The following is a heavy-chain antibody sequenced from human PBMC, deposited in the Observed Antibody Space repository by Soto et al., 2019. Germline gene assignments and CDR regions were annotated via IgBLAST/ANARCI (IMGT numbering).Heavy chain of an antibody. J-gene: IGHJ5*02. Sequence: PGGSLRLSCAASGLTFSSYAMSWVRQAPGKGLEWVSAISGSGGSTYYADSVKGRFTISRDNPKNTLYLQMNSLRAEDTAVYYCAKEGRYYDSSGYYYVPWFGPWAQGTLVTVSS. CDR2: ISGSGGST. D-gene: IGHD3-22*01. CDR1: GLTFSSYA. V-gene: IGHV3-23*01. CDR3: AKEGRYYDSSGYYYVPWFGP.